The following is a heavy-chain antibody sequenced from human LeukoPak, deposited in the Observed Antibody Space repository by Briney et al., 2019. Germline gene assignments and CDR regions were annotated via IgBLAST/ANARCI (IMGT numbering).Heavy chain of an antibody. D-gene: IGHD3-10*01. V-gene: IGHV1-8*01. Sequence: ASVKVSCKASGYTFTSYDINWVRQATGQGLEWMGWMSPNSGNTGYAQKFQGRVTMTRNTSISTAYMELSSLRSEDTAVYYCATGMGMVRGVINYYYYYMDVWGKGTTVTVSS. CDR2: MSPNSGNT. CDR3: ATGMGMVRGVINYYYYYMDV. J-gene: IGHJ6*03. CDR1: GYTFTSYD.